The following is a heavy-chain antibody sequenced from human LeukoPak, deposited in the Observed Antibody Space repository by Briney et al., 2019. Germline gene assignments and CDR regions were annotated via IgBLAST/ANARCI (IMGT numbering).Heavy chain of an antibody. CDR3: ARDRAYSSRPNWFDP. CDR1: GYTFTGYY. J-gene: IGHJ5*02. D-gene: IGHD6-13*01. Sequence: GASVKVSCKASGYTFTGYYMHWVRQAPGQGLEWMGWINPNSGGTNYAQKFQGRVTMTRDTSISTAYMELSRLRSDDTAVYYCARDRAYSSRPNWFDPWGQGTLVTVSS. CDR2: INPNSGGT. V-gene: IGHV1-2*02.